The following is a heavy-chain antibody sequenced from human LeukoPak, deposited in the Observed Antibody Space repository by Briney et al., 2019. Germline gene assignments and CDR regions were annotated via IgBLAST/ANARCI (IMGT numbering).Heavy chain of an antibody. CDR1: GGSISSYY. CDR2: IYYSGST. Sequence: SETLSLTCTVSGGSISSYYWSWIRQPPGKGLEWIGYIYYSGSTNYNPSLKSRVTISVDTSRNQFSLKLSSVTASDTAVYYCARHVREPIRSSWYLTTSYYFDYWGQGTLVTVSS. CDR3: ARHVREPIRSSWYLTTSYYFDY. J-gene: IGHJ4*02. V-gene: IGHV4-59*08. D-gene: IGHD6-13*01.